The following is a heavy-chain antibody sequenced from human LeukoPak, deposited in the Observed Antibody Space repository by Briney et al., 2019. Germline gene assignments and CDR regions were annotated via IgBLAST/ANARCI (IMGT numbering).Heavy chain of an antibody. CDR1: GHSINSGYY. Sequence: SETLSLTCSVSGHSINSGYYWGWIRQPPGKGLEWIGEINHSGSTNYNPSLRSRVTISVDTSKNQFSLKLSSVTAADTAVYYCARGFTMIVDWGQGTLVTVSS. CDR3: ARGFTMIVD. CDR2: INHSGST. D-gene: IGHD3-22*01. J-gene: IGHJ4*02. V-gene: IGHV4-38-2*02.